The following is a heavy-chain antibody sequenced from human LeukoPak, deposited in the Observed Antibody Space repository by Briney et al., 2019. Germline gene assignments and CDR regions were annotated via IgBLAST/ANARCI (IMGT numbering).Heavy chain of an antibody. CDR2: INWNGGST. Sequence: GGSLRLSCAASGFTFDDYGMSWVRQAPGKGLEWVSGINWNGGSTGYADSVKGRFTISRDNAKKSLYLQMNSLRAEDTALYYCATLMGDYGGNPAAFDYWGQGTLVTVSS. J-gene: IGHJ4*02. D-gene: IGHD4-23*01. V-gene: IGHV3-20*04. CDR3: ATLMGDYGGNPAAFDY. CDR1: GFTFDDYG.